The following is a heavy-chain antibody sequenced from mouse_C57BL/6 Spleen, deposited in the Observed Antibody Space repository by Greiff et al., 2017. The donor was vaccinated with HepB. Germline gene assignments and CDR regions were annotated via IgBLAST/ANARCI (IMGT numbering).Heavy chain of an antibody. V-gene: IGHV8-12*01. J-gene: IGHJ4*01. D-gene: IGHD2-13*01. Sequence: QVTLKVSRPGILQSSQTLSLTCSFSGFSLSTSGMGVSWIRQPSGKGLEWLAHIYWDDDKRYNPSLKSRLTISKDTSRNQVFLKITSVDTADTATYYCARMGDTTVGYYAMDYWGQGTSVTVSS. CDR2: IYWDDDK. CDR3: ARMGDTTVGYYAMDY. CDR1: GFSLSTSGMG.